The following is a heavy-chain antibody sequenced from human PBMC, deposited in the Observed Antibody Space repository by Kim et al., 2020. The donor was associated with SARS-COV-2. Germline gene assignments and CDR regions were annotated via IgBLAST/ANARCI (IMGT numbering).Heavy chain of an antibody. CDR2: IYYSGST. D-gene: IGHD6-13*01. J-gene: IGHJ5*01. CDR1: GGSVSSGSYY. CDR3: ARDQGGAIANDATGWF. V-gene: IGHV4-61*01. Sequence: SETLSLTCTVSGGSVSSGSYYWSWIRQPPGKGLEWIGYIYYSGSTNYNPSLKSRVTISVDTSKNQFSLKLSSVTAADTAVYYCARDQGGAIANDATGWF.